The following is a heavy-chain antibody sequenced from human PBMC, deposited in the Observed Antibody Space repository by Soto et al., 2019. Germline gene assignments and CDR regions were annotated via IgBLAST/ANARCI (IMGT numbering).Heavy chain of an antibody. CDR3: ASVAGALESGWFGP. Sequence: EVQLVESGGGLVKPGGSLRLSCAASGFTFSTYSMSWVRQAPGRGLEWVSSISSATSYIYYAVSVKGRFTISRDNAQNSLYLHMTSLRAEDTAVYYCASVAGALESGWFGPGVQGPLVAVSS. J-gene: IGHJ5*02. V-gene: IGHV3-21*01. CDR1: GFTFSTYS. CDR2: ISSATSYI.